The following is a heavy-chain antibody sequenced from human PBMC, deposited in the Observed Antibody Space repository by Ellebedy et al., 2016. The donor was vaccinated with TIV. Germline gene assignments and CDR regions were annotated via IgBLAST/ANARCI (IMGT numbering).Heavy chain of an antibody. CDR3: ARGSGWYDPFDL. J-gene: IGHJ4*02. Sequence: MPSETLSLTCNVSGGSISTFYWSWIRQHPGKGLEWIGFIYYSGSTYYNPSLRSRVTMSVDTSKTQFSLNLTSVTAADTAVYYCARGSGWYDPFDLWGQGTLVTVSS. CDR2: IYYSGST. D-gene: IGHD6-19*01. CDR1: GGSISTFY. V-gene: IGHV4-59*06.